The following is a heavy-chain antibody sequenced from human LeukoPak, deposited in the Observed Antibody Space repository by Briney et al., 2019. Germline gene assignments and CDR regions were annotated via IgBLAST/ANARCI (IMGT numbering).Heavy chain of an antibody. CDR2: FDPEDGET. J-gene: IGHJ3*02. CDR1: GYTLTELS. Sequence: ASVKVSFKVSGYTLTELSMHWVRQAPGKGLEWMGGFDPEDGETIYAQKFQGRVTMTEDTSTDTAYMELSSLRSEDTAVYYCARGGFTTMVRGVIITLDAFDIWGQGTMVTVSS. V-gene: IGHV1-24*01. D-gene: IGHD3-10*01. CDR3: ARGGFTTMVRGVIITLDAFDI.